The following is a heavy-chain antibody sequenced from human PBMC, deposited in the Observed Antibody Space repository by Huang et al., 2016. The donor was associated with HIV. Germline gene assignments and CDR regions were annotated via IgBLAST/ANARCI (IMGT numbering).Heavy chain of an antibody. D-gene: IGHD3-10*01. CDR2: IYDRGST. CDR1: GGSVSSGSYY. J-gene: IGHJ4*02. CDR3: AREGGYYYASGTGVSH. Sequence: QVQLQESGPGLVKPSETLSLTCTVSGGSVSSGSYYWNWIRQPPGKGLEWIGYIYDRGSTNYNPSRKSRVTISVDTSKNQFSLKLSSVTAADTAVYYCAREGGYYYASGTGVSHWGQGTLVTVSS. V-gene: IGHV4-61*01.